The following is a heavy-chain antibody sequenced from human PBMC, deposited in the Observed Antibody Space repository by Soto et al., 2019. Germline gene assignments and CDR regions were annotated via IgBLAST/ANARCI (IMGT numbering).Heavy chain of an antibody. Sequence: EVQLMESGGGLVQPGGSLRLSCAASGFSVSGSHVTWVRQAPGRGLEWASLIYSHGGTSYADSVKGRFIISRDDSKNAVYLQMNSLRAEDSAMYHCAKDTLGGAYDFCHGGQGTLVAVSS. D-gene: IGHD3-3*01. J-gene: IGHJ4*02. V-gene: IGHV3-66*01. CDR1: GFSVSGSH. CDR3: AKDTLGGAYDFCH. CDR2: IYSHGGT.